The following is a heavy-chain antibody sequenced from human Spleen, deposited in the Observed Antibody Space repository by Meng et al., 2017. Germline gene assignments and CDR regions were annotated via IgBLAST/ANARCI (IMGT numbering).Heavy chain of an antibody. CDR1: GFTFSSYD. Sequence: VPSGESGGGVVHPCMPLIFSCAASGFTFSSYDMHWVRQAPGKGLEWVAVIWYDGSNKYYADSVKGRFTISRDNSKNTLYLQINSLTVEDTAVYYCARSRRYFDYWGQGTLVTVSS. V-gene: IGHV3-30*01. D-gene: IGHD2-2*01. CDR3: ARSRRYFDY. CDR2: IWYDGSNK. J-gene: IGHJ4*02.